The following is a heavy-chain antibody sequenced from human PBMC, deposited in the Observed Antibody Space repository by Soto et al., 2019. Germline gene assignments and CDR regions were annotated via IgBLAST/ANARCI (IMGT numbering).Heavy chain of an antibody. CDR3: ARDHTGHLDY. Sequence: QVQLVQSGAEVQKPGASVKVSCKASGYTFTSFGISWVRQAPGQGLEWMGCISGYSANTNYAQKFQGRATMTRDTSTNTAYMELRSLRSDDTAVYYCARDHTGHLDYWGQGTLVTVSS. CDR1: GYTFTSFG. CDR2: ISGYSANT. V-gene: IGHV1-18*04. J-gene: IGHJ4*02. D-gene: IGHD5-18*01.